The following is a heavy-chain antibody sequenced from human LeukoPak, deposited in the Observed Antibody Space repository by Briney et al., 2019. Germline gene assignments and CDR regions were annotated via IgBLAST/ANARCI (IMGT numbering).Heavy chain of an antibody. Sequence: SETLSLTCAVYGGSFSGYYWSWIRQPPGKGLEWIGEINHSGSTNYNPSLKSRVTISVDTSKNQLSLKLSSVTAADTAVYYCARGPEHYYDSSGYYPLDYWGQGTLVTVSS. CDR1: GGSFSGYY. CDR3: ARGPEHYYDSSGYYPLDY. V-gene: IGHV4-34*01. CDR2: INHSGST. J-gene: IGHJ4*02. D-gene: IGHD3-22*01.